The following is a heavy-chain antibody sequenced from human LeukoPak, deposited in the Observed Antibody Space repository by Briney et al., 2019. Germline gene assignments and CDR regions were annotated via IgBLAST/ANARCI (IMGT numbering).Heavy chain of an antibody. CDR2: ISSSSSTI. CDR3: ARDFGIEYGDLTFDY. D-gene: IGHD4-17*01. Sequence: GGSLRLSCAASGFTFSSYSMNWVRQAPGKGLEWVSYISSSSSTIYYADSVKGRFTISRDNAKNPLYLQMNSLRDEDTAVYYCARDFGIEYGDLTFDYWGQGTLVTVSS. V-gene: IGHV3-48*02. J-gene: IGHJ4*02. CDR1: GFTFSSYS.